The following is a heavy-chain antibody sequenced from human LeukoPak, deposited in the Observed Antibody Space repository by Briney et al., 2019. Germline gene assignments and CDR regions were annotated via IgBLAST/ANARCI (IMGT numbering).Heavy chain of an antibody. CDR2: INPNSGGT. J-gene: IGHJ4*02. D-gene: IGHD2-2*01. Sequence: GASVKVSCKASGYTFTSYDINWVRQAPGQGLEWMGWINPNSGGTNYAQNFQGWVTMTRDTSISTAYMELSRLRSDDTAVYYCARGTRSVVVVPAASLDYWGQGTLVTVSS. CDR3: ARGTRSVVVVPAASLDY. V-gene: IGHV1-2*04. CDR1: GYTFTSYD.